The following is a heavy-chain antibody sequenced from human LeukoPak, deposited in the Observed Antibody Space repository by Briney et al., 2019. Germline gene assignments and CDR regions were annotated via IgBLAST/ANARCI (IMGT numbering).Heavy chain of an antibody. J-gene: IGHJ6*03. V-gene: IGHV3-48*01. CDR3: ARGVGESTYYYFYYMDV. D-gene: IGHD4-17*01. Sequence: PGGSLRLSCVASGFTFSSYSMKWVRQAPGKGLEWVSYISSSSSTIYYADSVKGRFTISRDNAKNSLYLQMNSLRAEDTAVYYCARGVGESTYYYFYYMDVWGKGTTVTVSS. CDR2: ISSSSSTI. CDR1: GFTFSSYS.